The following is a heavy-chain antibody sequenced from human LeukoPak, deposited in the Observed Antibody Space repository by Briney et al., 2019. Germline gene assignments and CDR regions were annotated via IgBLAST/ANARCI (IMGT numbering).Heavy chain of an antibody. V-gene: IGHV3-7*05. D-gene: IGHD2-21*01. J-gene: IGHJ4*02. CDR1: GFTFSYYW. CDR3: TRGGGGSFPHY. Sequence: GGSLRLSCAASGFTFSYYWMSWVRQAPGKGLEWVANIKQDGGEKYYVDSVKGRFTISRDNAKNSLYLQMNSLRAEDTAVYYCTRGGGGSFPHYWGQGTLVTVSS. CDR2: IKQDGGEK.